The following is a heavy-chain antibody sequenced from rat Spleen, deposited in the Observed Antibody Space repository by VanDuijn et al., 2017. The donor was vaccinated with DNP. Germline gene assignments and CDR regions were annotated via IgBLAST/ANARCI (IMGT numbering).Heavy chain of an antibody. V-gene: IGHV5-31*01. D-gene: IGHD1-4*01. CDR1: GFTFSYYW. Sequence: EVQLVESGGDLVQPGRSLKLSCVASGFTFSYYWMAWTRQVPGKGLEWIASITSGSGTTSYPDSVKGRFTISRDNAKSTLYLQMESLRSEDTATYYCATSPGPNWFAYWGQGTLVTVSS. J-gene: IGHJ3*01. CDR3: ATSPGPNWFAY. CDR2: ITSGSGTT.